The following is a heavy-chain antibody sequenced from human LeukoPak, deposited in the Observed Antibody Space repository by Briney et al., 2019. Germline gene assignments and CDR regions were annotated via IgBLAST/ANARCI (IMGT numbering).Heavy chain of an antibody. V-gene: IGHV1-69*13. CDR1: GGTFSSYA. D-gene: IGHD6-19*01. Sequence: GASVKVSCKASGGTFSSYAISWVRQAPGQGLEWMGGIIPIFGTANYAQKFQGRVTITADESTSTAYMELSSLRSEDTAVYYCAGRPGGVAGFDYWGQGTLVTVSS. CDR2: IIPIFGTA. J-gene: IGHJ4*02. CDR3: AGRPGGVAGFDY.